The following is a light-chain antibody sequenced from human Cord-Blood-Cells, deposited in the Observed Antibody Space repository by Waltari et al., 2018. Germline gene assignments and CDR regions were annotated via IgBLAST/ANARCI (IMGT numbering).Light chain of an antibody. CDR3: QVWDSSSDHVV. CDR2: YDS. V-gene: IGLV3-21*04. Sequence: SYVLTQPPSVSVAPGKTARITCGGNNIGSKSVHWYQQKPGQAPVLVIYYDSDRTSGSPGLFSRSNSGNRATLTISRVEAGDEADYYCQVWDSSSDHVVFGGGTKLTVL. J-gene: IGLJ2*01. CDR1: NIGSKS.